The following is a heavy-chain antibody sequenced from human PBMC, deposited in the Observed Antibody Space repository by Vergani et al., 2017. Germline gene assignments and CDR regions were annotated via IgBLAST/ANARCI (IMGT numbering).Heavy chain of an antibody. CDR2: ISSSSSTI. J-gene: IGHJ3*02. V-gene: IGHV3-48*02. Sequence: EVQLVESGGGLVQPGGSLRLSCAASGFTFSSYNMNWVRQAPGKGLEWVSYISSSSSTIYYADSVKGRFTISIDNAKNSLYLQMNSLRDEDTAVYYCASGCGGDCYDAFDIWGQGTMVTVSS. D-gene: IGHD2-21*01. CDR1: GFTFSSYN. CDR3: ASGCGGDCYDAFDI.